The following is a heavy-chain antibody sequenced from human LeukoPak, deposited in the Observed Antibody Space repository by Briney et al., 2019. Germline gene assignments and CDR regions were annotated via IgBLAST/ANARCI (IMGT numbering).Heavy chain of an antibody. Sequence: PSETLSLTCAVYGGSFSGYYWSWIRQPPGKGLEWIGEINHSGSTNYNPSLKSRVTISVDTSKNQFSLKLSSVTAADTAVYYCARGRITMVQGVIIGYFDYWGQGTLVTVSS. V-gene: IGHV4-34*01. CDR1: GGSFSGYY. D-gene: IGHD3-10*01. J-gene: IGHJ4*02. CDR2: INHSGST. CDR3: ARGRITMVQGVIIGYFDY.